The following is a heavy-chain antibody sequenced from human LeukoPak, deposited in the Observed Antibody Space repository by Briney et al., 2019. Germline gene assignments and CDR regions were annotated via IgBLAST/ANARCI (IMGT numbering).Heavy chain of an antibody. J-gene: IGHJ4*02. Sequence: GGSLRLSCAASGFTFSSYGMHWVRQAPGKGLEWVAVIWYDGSNKYYADSVKGRFTISRDNAKNSLYLQMNSLRAEDTALYYCAKVGDGKSYWGQGTLVTVSS. CDR1: GFTFSSYG. CDR3: AKVGDGKSY. V-gene: IGHV3-33*03. D-gene: IGHD5-24*01. CDR2: IWYDGSNK.